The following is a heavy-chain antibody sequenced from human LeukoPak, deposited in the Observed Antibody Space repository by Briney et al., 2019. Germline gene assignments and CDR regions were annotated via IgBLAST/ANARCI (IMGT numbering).Heavy chain of an antibody. CDR2: IFYSGNT. Sequence: SETLSLTCTVSGDSISSYYWSWIRQTPGRQLEWVGYIFYSGNTDYNPSLKSRLAISLDTSKNQFSLRLRSVTAADTAVYFCATSRTSWSHLDYWGQGILVTVSS. D-gene: IGHD2-2*01. J-gene: IGHJ4*02. V-gene: IGHV4-59*08. CDR3: ATSRTSWSHLDY. CDR1: GDSISSYY.